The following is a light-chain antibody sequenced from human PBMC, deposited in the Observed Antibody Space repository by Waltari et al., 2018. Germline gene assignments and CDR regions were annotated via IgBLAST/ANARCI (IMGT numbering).Light chain of an antibody. CDR2: GAS. CDR3: QQYGSSPYT. Sequence: VLTQSPGSLSLSPGQRATLSCRTSQSVSSSYLAWYQHKPGQAPRLLTYGASSRATGIPDRFSGSGSGTDFTLTITRLEPKDFAVYYCQQYGSSPYTFGQGTKLEIK. J-gene: IGKJ2*01. CDR1: QSVSSSY. V-gene: IGKV3-20*01.